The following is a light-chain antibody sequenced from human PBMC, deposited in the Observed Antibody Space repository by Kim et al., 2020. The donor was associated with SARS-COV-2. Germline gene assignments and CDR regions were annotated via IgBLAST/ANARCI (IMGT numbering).Light chain of an antibody. CDR3: QQYDNSPET. Sequence: ENVLTQSPGTLSLSPGERATLSCRASQSVSSNFLAWYQQKAGQAPRLVIYSASSRASGIPDRFSGSGSGTDFTLTISTLEPEDFAVYYCQQYDNSPETFGQGTKVDIK. J-gene: IGKJ1*01. V-gene: IGKV3-20*01. CDR1: QSVSSNF. CDR2: SAS.